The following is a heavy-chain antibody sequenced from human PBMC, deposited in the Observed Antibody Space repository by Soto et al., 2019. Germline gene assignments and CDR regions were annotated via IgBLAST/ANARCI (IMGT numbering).Heavy chain of an antibody. CDR3: ARDNLYCSSTSCVYYYYYYGMDV. D-gene: IGHD2-2*01. Sequence: PGGSLRLSCAASGFTFSSYAMHWVRQGPGQGLAGVAVISYDSRNEYYAASVKARFTISRDNSKNTLYLQMNSLRAEGPAVYYCARDNLYCSSTSCVYYYYYYGMDVWGQGTTVTVS. CDR1: GFTFSSYA. J-gene: IGHJ6*02. CDR2: ISYDSRNE. V-gene: IGHV3-30-3*01.